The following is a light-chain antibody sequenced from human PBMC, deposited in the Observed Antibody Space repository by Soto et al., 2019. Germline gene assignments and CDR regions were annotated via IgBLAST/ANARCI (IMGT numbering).Light chain of an antibody. V-gene: IGKV1-39*01. CDR1: QSISSY. CDR2: AAS. CDR3: QQSYSTLT. J-gene: IGKJ3*01. Sequence: DIQMTQSPSSLSASVGDRVTITCRASQSISSYLNWYQQKPGKAPKLLIYAASSLQSGVPSRFSGSGSGTDFTLTISSLQPEDFAAYYCQQSYSTLTFGPGTKVDN.